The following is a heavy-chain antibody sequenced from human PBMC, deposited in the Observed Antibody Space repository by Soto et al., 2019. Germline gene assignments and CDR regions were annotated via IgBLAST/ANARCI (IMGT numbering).Heavy chain of an antibody. CDR1: GFTFCDYY. CDR3: ARDRSINFGVAISKRFDL. Sequence: GGSLRLSCAASGFTFCDYYMSWIRQAPGKGLEWVSYISSSGSTIYYADSVKGRFTISRDNAKNSLYLQMNSLRAEDTAVYYCARDRSINFGVAISKRFDLWGQGSLVTGSS. J-gene: IGHJ5*02. CDR2: ISSSGSTI. D-gene: IGHD3-3*01. V-gene: IGHV3-11*01.